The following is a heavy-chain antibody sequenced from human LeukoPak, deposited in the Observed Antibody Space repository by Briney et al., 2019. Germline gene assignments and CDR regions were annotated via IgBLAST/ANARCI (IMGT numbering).Heavy chain of an antibody. V-gene: IGHV3-30*02. Sequence: GGSLRLSCAASGFTFSSYGMHWVRQAPGQGLEWVTFIQYDRSNEYYADSVKGRFTVSRDNSKNTVYLQMNSLRVEDTAVYYYAKVMQLFNRLDSWGQGTLITVSS. D-gene: IGHD2-21*01. CDR1: GFTFSSYG. CDR3: AKVMQLFNRLDS. CDR2: IQYDRSNE. J-gene: IGHJ4*02.